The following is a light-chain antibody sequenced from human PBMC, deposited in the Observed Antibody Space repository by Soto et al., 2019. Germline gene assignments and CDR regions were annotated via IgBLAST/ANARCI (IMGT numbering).Light chain of an antibody. J-gene: IGKJ1*01. CDR1: QSISSW. CDR2: KAS. CDR3: QQYNSYSRT. V-gene: IGKV1-5*03. Sequence: DIQMTQSPSTLSASVGDRVTITCRASQSISSWLAWYQQKPGKAPKLLIYKASSLESGVPSRFSGSGSRTEFTLTISGLQPDDVATYYCQQYNSYSRTFGKGTKVEIK.